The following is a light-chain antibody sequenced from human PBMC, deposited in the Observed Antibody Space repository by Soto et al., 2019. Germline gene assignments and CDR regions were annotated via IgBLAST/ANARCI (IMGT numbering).Light chain of an antibody. CDR2: PAS. V-gene: IGKV1-9*01. J-gene: IGKJ3*01. CDR3: QQLNSYPRFT. Sequence: DIQLTQSPSFLSASVGDRVTITCRASQGISSYLAWYQKKPGKAPKVLIYPASNLQSGVPSRFSGSGSGTEFTLTISSLQSEDFATYSCQQLNSYPRFTFGPGTKVDIK. CDR1: QGISSY.